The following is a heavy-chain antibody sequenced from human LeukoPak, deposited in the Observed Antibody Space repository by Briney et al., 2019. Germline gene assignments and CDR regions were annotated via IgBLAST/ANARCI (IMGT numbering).Heavy chain of an antibody. D-gene: IGHD3-16*02. CDR2: IYYSGST. J-gene: IGHJ4*02. CDR3: ARGVAPFRGVIAIVSFDY. CDR1: GGSISSYY. V-gene: IGHV4-59*01. Sequence: PSETLSLTCTVSGGSISSYYWSWIRQPPGKGLEWIGYIYYSGSTNYNPSLKSRVTISVDTSKDQFSLKLSSVTAADTAVYYCARGVAPFRGVIAIVSFDYWGQGTLVTVSS.